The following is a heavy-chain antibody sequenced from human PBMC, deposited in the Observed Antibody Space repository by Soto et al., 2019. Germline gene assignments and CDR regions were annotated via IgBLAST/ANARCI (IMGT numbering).Heavy chain of an antibody. Sequence: GGSLRLSCAASGFTFSSYGMHWVRQAPGKGLEWVAVISYDGSNKYYADSVKGRFTISRDNSKNTLYLQMNSLRAEDPAVYYCANPYSGSSGYWGHGTLVTVTS. CDR3: ANPYSGSSGY. D-gene: IGHD6-6*01. V-gene: IGHV3-30*18. J-gene: IGHJ4*01. CDR1: GFTFSSYG. CDR2: ISYDGSNK.